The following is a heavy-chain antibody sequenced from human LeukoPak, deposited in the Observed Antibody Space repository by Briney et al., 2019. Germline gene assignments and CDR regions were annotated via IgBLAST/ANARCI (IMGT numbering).Heavy chain of an antibody. Sequence: PGGSLRLSCAASGFTLSGNSMNWLRQAPGKGLEWVSYISSSGSTIYYADSVKGRFTISRDNSKNTLYLQMSSLRAEDTAVYYCVKITSSSGGDYWGQGTLVTVSS. D-gene: IGHD6-19*01. J-gene: IGHJ4*02. CDR3: VKITSSSGGDY. CDR2: ISSSGSTI. V-gene: IGHV3-48*01. CDR1: GFTLSGNS.